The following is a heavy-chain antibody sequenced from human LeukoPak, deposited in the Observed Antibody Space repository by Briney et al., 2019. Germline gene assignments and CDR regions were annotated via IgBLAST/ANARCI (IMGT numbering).Heavy chain of an antibody. CDR1: GFTLSSYW. CDR3: ARDYGFYYYYYMDV. Sequence: GGSLRLSCAASGFTLSSYWMSWVRQAPGKGLEWVANIKQDGSEKYYVDSVKGRFTISRDNAKNSLYLQMNSLRAEDTAVYYCARDYGFYYYYYMDVWGKGTTVTVSS. J-gene: IGHJ6*03. D-gene: IGHD4-17*01. CDR2: IKQDGSEK. V-gene: IGHV3-7*01.